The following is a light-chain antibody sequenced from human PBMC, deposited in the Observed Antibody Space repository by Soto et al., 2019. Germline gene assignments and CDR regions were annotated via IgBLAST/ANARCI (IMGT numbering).Light chain of an antibody. V-gene: IGKV3-15*01. Sequence: EMDMTQSPATLSVSQGEGATLSCRAAQNIGNSLGWYQQRPGQAPRLLIYGAFHRATGIPTRFSGSGSGTEFTLTISSLQPEDSATYYCQYLGAFGQGTKLEIK. CDR3: QYLGA. CDR1: QNIGNS. CDR2: GAF. J-gene: IGKJ2*01.